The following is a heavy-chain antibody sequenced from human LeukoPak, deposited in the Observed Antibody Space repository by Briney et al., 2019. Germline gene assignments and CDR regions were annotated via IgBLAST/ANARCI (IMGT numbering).Heavy chain of an antibody. Sequence: ASVKVSCKASGYTFTSYYMHWVRQAPGQGLEWMGIINPSGGSTSYAQKFQGRVTMTRDTSTSTVYMELSSLRSEDTAVYYCARSLYYYDSSGYCSRRPYYFDYWGQGTLVTVSS. V-gene: IGHV1-46*01. CDR1: GYTFTSYY. D-gene: IGHD3-22*01. J-gene: IGHJ4*02. CDR3: ARSLYYYDSSGYCSRRPYYFDY. CDR2: INPSGGST.